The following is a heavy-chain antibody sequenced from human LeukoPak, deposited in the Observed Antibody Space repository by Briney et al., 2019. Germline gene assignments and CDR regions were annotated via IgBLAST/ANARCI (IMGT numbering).Heavy chain of an antibody. J-gene: IGHJ5*02. D-gene: IGHD2-15*01. V-gene: IGHV1-2*06. Sequence: ASVKVSCKASGYTFTGYYMHWVQQAPGQGLEWMGRINPNSGGTNYAQKFQGRVTMTRDTSISTAYMELSRLRSDDTAVYYCARDKAVVAATFWFDPWGQGTLVTVSS. CDR3: ARDKAVVAATFWFDP. CDR2: INPNSGGT. CDR1: GYTFTGYY.